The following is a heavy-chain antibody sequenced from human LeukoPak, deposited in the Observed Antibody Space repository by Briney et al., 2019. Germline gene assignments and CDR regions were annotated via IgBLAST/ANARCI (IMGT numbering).Heavy chain of an antibody. J-gene: IGHJ4*02. D-gene: IGHD2-15*01. V-gene: IGHV3-21*01. CDR3: ARSSAVVVSHSGYFDY. CDR2: ISSSSSYI. Sequence: GGSLRLSCAASGFTFSSYNMNWVRQAPGKGLEWVSSISSSSSYIYYADSVKGRFTISRDNAKNSLYLQMNSLRAEDTAVYYCARSSAVVVSHSGYFDYWGQGTLVTVSS. CDR1: GFTFSSYN.